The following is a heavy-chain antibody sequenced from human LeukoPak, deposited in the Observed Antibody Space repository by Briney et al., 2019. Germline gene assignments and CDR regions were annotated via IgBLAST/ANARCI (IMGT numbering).Heavy chain of an antibody. CDR1: GFAFSSYV. CDR3: AKDPGNNDDYVWGSYRPRTDY. J-gene: IGHJ4*02. V-gene: IGHV3-23*01. Sequence: QPGGSLRLSCAASGFAFSSYVMSWVRQAPGKGLEWVSAISGSGGSTYYADSVKGRFTISRDNSKNTLYLQMNSLRAEDTAVYYCAKDPGNNDDYVWGSYRPRTDYWGQGTLVTVPS. CDR2: ISGSGGST. D-gene: IGHD3-16*02.